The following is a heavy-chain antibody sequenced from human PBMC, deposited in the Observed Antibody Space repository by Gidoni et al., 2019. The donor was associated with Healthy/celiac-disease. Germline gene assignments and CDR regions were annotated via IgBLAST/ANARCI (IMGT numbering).Heavy chain of an antibody. CDR1: GFTFSRYA. V-gene: IGHV3-23*01. CDR3: AKLFRSIPITMRVVVIPGYGMDV. D-gene: IGHD3-22*01. J-gene: IGHJ6*02. CDR2: SSGSGGST. Sequence: EVQLLESGGGLVQPGRSLILSCDASGFTFSRYALSWFRQAPGNGLALGSASSGSGGSTYSADAVKGRFTISRDNSKNTLYLQMNSLRAEDTAVYYCAKLFRSIPITMRVVVIPGYGMDVWGQGTTVTVSS.